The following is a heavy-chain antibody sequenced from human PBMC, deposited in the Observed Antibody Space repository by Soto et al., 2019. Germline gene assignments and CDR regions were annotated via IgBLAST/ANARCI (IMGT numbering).Heavy chain of an antibody. Sequence: GASVKVSCTASGYTFTSYDINWVRQATGQGLEWMGWMNPNSGNTGYAQKFQGRVTMTRNTSISTAYMELSSLRSEDTAVYYCAREGVRIQGAFDIWGQGTMVTVSS. CDR1: GYTFTSYD. CDR2: MNPNSGNT. CDR3: AREGVRIQGAFDI. D-gene: IGHD3-10*01. J-gene: IGHJ3*02. V-gene: IGHV1-8*01.